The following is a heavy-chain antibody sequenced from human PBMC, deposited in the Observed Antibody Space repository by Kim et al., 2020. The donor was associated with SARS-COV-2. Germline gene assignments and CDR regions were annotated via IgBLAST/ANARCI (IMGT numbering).Heavy chain of an antibody. D-gene: IGHD3-9*01. Sequence: YHPSLKSRVNISGDKSKRQFSLKLSSVTAADTAVYYCARGLLRYFDWLGYWGQGTLVTVSS. J-gene: IGHJ4*02. V-gene: IGHV4-34*01. CDR3: ARGLLRYFDWLGY.